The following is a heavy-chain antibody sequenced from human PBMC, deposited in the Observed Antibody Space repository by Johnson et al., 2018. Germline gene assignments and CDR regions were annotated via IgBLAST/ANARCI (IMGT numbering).Heavy chain of an antibody. CDR2: IYYSGIT. CDR3: ARGSIMRSTYYIRGALDI. J-gene: IGHJ3*02. CDR1: GGSIASGDYY. V-gene: IGHV4-31*03. Sequence: QVQLQESGPGLVKPSQTLSLTCTVSGGSIASGDYYWSWIRQHPGKGLEWIGYIYYSGITHYNPSLKSRVTISVDTSNNLFSLKLNSVTAADTAVYYCARGSIMRSTYYIRGALDIWGQGTMVTVSS. D-gene: IGHD3-16*01.